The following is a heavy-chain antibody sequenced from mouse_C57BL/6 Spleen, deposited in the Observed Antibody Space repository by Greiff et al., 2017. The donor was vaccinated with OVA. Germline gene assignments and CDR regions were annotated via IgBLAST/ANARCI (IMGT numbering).Heavy chain of an antibody. Sequence: EVQLQQSGPELVKPGASVKISCKASGYTFTDYYMNWVKQSHGKSLEWIGDINPNTGGTSYNQKFKGKATLTVDKSSSTAYMELRSLTSEDSAVYYCARGELYYYGSSWNYFDYWGQGTTLTVSS. CDR3: ARGELYYYGSSWNYFDY. CDR2: INPNTGGT. D-gene: IGHD1-1*01. CDR1: GYTFTDYY. V-gene: IGHV1-26*01. J-gene: IGHJ2*01.